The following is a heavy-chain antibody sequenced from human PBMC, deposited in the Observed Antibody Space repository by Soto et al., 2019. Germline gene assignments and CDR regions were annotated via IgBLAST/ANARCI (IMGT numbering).Heavy chain of an antibody. V-gene: IGHV4-59*01. D-gene: IGHD6-19*01. Sequence: QVQLQESGPGLVKPSETLSLTCTVSGGSISSYYWSWIRQPPGKGLEWIGYIYYSGSTNYNPSLKSRVTISVDTSKNQFSLKLSSVTAADTAVYYCAKYSSGWYQDYFDYWGQGTLVTVSS. CDR2: IYYSGST. CDR1: GGSISSYY. J-gene: IGHJ4*02. CDR3: AKYSSGWYQDYFDY.